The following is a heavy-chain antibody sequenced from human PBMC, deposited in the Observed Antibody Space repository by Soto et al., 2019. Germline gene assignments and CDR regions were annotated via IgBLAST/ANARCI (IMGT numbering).Heavy chain of an antibody. CDR3: ARDRCTSSACYWDFDY. CDR1: GFTFSSYV. V-gene: IGHV3-30-3*01. CDR2: ISFDGTNK. D-gene: IGHD2-2*01. Sequence: PGGSLRLSCAASGFTFSSYVIHWVRQAPGKGLEWVAVISFDGTNKYYADSVRGRFTISRDNSKNTLYLQMNSLRAEDTAVYYCARDRCTSSACYWDFDYWGQGTQVTVSS. J-gene: IGHJ4*02.